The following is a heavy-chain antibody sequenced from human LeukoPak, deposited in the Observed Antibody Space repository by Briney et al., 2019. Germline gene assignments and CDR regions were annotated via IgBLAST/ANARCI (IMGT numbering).Heavy chain of an antibody. Sequence: GASVKVSRKASGYTFTNYYMHWVRQAPGQGLEWMGIIDPSGGSTTYAQKFQGRVTMTRDTSTSTVYMQLSSLRSEDTAVYYCTKGGGSSSWYDYWGQGTLVTVSS. CDR3: TKGGGSSSWYDY. D-gene: IGHD6-13*01. V-gene: IGHV1-46*03. CDR2: IDPSGGST. CDR1: GYTFTNYY. J-gene: IGHJ4*02.